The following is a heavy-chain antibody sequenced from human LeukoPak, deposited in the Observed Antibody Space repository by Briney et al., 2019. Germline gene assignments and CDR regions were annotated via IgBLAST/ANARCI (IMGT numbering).Heavy chain of an antibody. J-gene: IGHJ4*02. Sequence: SETLSLTCTVSGGSISTGNYYWGWIRRPPGKGLEWIGSIYYSGSTYYNPSLKSRVTISVDTSKNQFSLKLSSVTAADTAVYYCAAIVVVTATIDYWGQGTLVTVSS. CDR2: IYYSGST. CDR3: AAIVVVTATIDY. CDR1: GGSISTGNYY. V-gene: IGHV4-39*07. D-gene: IGHD2-21*02.